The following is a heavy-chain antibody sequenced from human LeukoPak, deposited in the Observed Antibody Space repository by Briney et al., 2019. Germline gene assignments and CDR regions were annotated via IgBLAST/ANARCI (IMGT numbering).Heavy chain of an antibody. CDR3: ARSQFLTTNSGAWGFQP. V-gene: IGHV1-2*02. Sequence: ASVKVSCKASGYTFTSYGISWVRQAPGQGLEWMAWINPSNGETKFAPRFQGRVTMTRDTSISTAYMELSRLRPDDTAIYYCARSQFLTTNSGAWGFQPWGQGTLVTVSS. J-gene: IGHJ1*01. D-gene: IGHD3-16*01. CDR2: INPSNGET. CDR1: GYTFTSYG.